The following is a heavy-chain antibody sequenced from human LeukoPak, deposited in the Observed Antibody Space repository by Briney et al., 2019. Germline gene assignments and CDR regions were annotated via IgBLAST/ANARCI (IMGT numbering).Heavy chain of an antibody. D-gene: IGHD1-26*01. CDR1: GGSISSYY. CDR3: ARWDRHYFDY. V-gene: IGHV4-59*01. CDR2: IYYSETT. J-gene: IGHJ4*02. Sequence: SETLSLTCTVSGGSISSYYWSWIRQPPGKGLEWIGYIYYSETTNYNPSLKSRVTISVDTSKNQFSLRLSSVTAADTAVYYCARWDRHYFDYWGQGTLVTVSS.